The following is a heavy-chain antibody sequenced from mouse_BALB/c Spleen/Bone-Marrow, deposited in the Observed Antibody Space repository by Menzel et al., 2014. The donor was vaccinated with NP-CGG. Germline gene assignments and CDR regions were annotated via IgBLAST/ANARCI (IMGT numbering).Heavy chain of an antibody. Sequence: EVNVVESGGGLVQPGGSLRLSCATSGFTFTDYYMSWVRQPPGKALEWLGFIRNKANGYTTEYSASVKGRFTISRDNSQSILYLQMNTLRAEDSATYYCAGDINYGYYWYFDVWGAGTTVTVSS. CDR1: GFTFTDYY. D-gene: IGHD2-2*01. CDR3: AGDINYGYYWYFDV. V-gene: IGHV7-3*02. CDR2: IRNKANGYTT. J-gene: IGHJ1*01.